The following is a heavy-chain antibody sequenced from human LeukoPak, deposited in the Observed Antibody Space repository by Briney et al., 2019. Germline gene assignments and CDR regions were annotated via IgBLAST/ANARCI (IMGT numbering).Heavy chain of an antibody. J-gene: IGHJ4*02. CDR3: ARERGITIFGVVTPGY. V-gene: IGHV3-30*02. CDR1: GFTFSSYG. Sequence: GGSLRLSCAASGFTFSSYGMHWVRQAPGKGLEWVAFIRYDGSNKYYADSVKGRFTISRDNSKNTLYLQMNSLRAEDTAVYYCARERGITIFGVVTPGYWGQGTLVTVSS. D-gene: IGHD3-3*01. CDR2: IRYDGSNK.